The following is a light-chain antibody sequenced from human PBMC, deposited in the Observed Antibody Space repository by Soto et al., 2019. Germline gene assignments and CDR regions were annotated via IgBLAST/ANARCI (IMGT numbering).Light chain of an antibody. CDR3: KQYNSYPWT. V-gene: IGKV1-5*01. Sequence: DIQLTQSPSSLSASVGDRVTITCRASQSISSWLAWYQQKPGKAPKLLIYDASSLESGVPSRFSGSGSGTEFTLTISSLQPDDFATYYCKQYNSYPWTCGQGTKGDIK. CDR1: QSISSW. CDR2: DAS. J-gene: IGKJ1*01.